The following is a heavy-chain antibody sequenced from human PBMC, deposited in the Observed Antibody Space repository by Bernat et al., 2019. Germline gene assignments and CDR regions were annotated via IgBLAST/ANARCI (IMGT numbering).Heavy chain of an antibody. CDR3: AKDDCAGDCHYWYFDL. CDR1: GFTFTSYA. CDR2: ISVSGGSK. J-gene: IGHJ2*01. V-gene: IGHV3-23*01. D-gene: IGHD2-21*02. Sequence: EVQLLESGGGLVQPGGSLRLSCAASGFTFTSYAMSWVRQAPGKGLEWVSAISVSGGSKYYADSVKGRFTMSRDNSKNTLYLQMNSLRAEDTAVYYCAKDDCAGDCHYWYFDLWGRGTLVTVSS.